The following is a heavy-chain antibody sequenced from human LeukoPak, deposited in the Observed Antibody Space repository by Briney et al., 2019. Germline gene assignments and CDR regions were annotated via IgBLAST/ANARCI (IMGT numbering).Heavy chain of an antibody. Sequence: SETLSLTCTVSGGSISSSSYYWGWIRQPPGKGLEWIGSIYYGGSTYYNPSLKSRVTISVDTSKNQFSLKLSSVTAADTAVYYCARQGTIVGATSFDYWGQGTLVTVSS. J-gene: IGHJ4*02. V-gene: IGHV4-39*01. D-gene: IGHD1-26*01. CDR2: IYYGGST. CDR3: ARQGTIVGATSFDY. CDR1: GGSISSSSYY.